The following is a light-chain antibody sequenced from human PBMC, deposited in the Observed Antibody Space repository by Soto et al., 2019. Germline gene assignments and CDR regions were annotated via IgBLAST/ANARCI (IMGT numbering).Light chain of an antibody. CDR2: DAV. J-gene: IGKJ1*01. Sequence: EIVLTQSPPTLSLSPGERATLSCRASHSVNTYLAWYQQKPGQVPRLVIYDAVNRAAGIPARFSGSGSGTDFTLTISSLEPEDFATYYCQQRSNWPPWTFGQGTRVEVK. V-gene: IGKV3-11*01. CDR3: QQRSNWPPWT. CDR1: HSVNTY.